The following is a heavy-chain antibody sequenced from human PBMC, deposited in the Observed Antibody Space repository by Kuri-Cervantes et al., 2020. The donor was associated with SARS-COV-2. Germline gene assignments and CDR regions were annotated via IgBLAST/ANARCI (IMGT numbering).Heavy chain of an antibody. CDR3: AREGPGYSYGYSWFDP. V-gene: IGHV3-48*02. CDR1: GFTFNNYA. Sequence: GGSLRLSCAASGFTFNNYALSWVRQAPGKGLEWVSYISSSSSTIYYADSVKGRFTISRDNAKNSLYLQMNSLRDEDTAVYYCAREGPGYSYGYSWFDPWGQGTLVTVSS. D-gene: IGHD5-18*01. J-gene: IGHJ5*02. CDR2: ISSSSSTI.